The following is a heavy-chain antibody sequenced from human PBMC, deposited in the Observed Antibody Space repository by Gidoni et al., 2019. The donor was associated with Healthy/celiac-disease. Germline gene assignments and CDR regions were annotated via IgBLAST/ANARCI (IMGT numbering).Heavy chain of an antibody. D-gene: IGHD3-22*01. CDR3: ARSITMIVGPHYFDY. V-gene: IGHV3-21*01. Sequence: EVQLVESGGGLVKPGGSLRLHCAASGFTFSRYSMNWVRQAPGKGLEWVSSISSSSSYIYYADSVKGRFTISRDNAKNSLYLQMNSLRAEDTAVYYCARSITMIVGPHYFDYWGQGTLVTVSS. J-gene: IGHJ4*02. CDR2: ISSSSSYI. CDR1: GFTFSRYS.